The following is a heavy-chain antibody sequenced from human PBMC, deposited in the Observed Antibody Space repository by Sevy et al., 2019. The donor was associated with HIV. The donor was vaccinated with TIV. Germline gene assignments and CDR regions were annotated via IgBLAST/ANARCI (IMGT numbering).Heavy chain of an antibody. CDR2: ISYDGSNK. CDR3: ARDQDSSGCFDY. J-gene: IGHJ4*02. D-gene: IGHD6-19*01. V-gene: IGHV3-30*04. Sequence: GGSLRLSCAASGFNFSSYAMHWVGQAPGKGLELVAVISYDGSNKYYADSVKGRFTISRDNSKNTLYLQMNSLRAEDTAVYYCARDQDSSGCFDYWGQGSLVTVSS. CDR1: GFNFSSYA.